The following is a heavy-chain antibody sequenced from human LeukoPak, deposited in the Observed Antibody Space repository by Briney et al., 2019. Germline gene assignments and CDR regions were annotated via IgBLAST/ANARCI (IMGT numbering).Heavy chain of an antibody. Sequence: SETLSLTCTVSGGSISSYYWSWIRQPPGKGLEWIGYIYYSGSTNYNPSLKSRVTISVDTSKNQFSLKLSSVTAADTAVYYCARRPPFSYCGGDCYSNFHYWGQGTLVTVSS. V-gene: IGHV4-59*01. J-gene: IGHJ4*02. CDR3: ARRPPFSYCGGDCYSNFHY. CDR2: IYYSGST. CDR1: GGSISSYY. D-gene: IGHD2-21*02.